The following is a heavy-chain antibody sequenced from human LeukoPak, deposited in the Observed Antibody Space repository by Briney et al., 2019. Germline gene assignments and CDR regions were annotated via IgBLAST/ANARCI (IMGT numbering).Heavy chain of an antibody. CDR3: VKTPYSSTWYVGDY. J-gene: IGHJ4*02. CDR1: GFTFSSYA. D-gene: IGHD2/OR15-2a*01. CDR2: INSDGEST. Sequence: PGGSLRLSCSASGFTFSSYAMHWVRQAAGEGLEYVSAINSDGESTYYADSVKGRFTISRDNSKNTLYLQMSSLRPEDSAVYYCVKTPYSSTWYVGDYWGQGTLVTVSS. V-gene: IGHV3-64D*06.